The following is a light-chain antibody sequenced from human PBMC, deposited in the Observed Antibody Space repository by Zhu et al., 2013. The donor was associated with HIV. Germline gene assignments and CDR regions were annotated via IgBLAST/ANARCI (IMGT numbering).Light chain of an antibody. CDR2: NAS. V-gene: IGKV3-11*01. J-gene: IGKJ5*01. Sequence: ESVLTQSPGTLSLSPGERATLSCRASQYVSSNRLLIYNASRRAAGIPDRFSGSGSGTEFTLTISSLEPEDFAIYYCQQRDMWPITFGQGTRLEIK. CDR1: QYVSSN. CDR3: QQRDMWPIT.